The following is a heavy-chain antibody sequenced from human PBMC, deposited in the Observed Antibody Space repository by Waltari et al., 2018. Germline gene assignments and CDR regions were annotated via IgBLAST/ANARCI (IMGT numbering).Heavy chain of an antibody. CDR2: IRYDGSNK. Sequence: QVQLVESGGGVVQPGGSLRLSCAASGFPFSSYGMPWVRQAPGKGLEWVAFIRYDGSNKYYADSVKGRFTISRDNSKNTLYLQMNSLRAEDTAVYYCAKKGSGSHRVDDAFDIWGQGTMVTVSS. CDR1: GFPFSSYG. CDR3: AKKGSGSHRVDDAFDI. V-gene: IGHV3-30*02. D-gene: IGHD1-26*01. J-gene: IGHJ3*02.